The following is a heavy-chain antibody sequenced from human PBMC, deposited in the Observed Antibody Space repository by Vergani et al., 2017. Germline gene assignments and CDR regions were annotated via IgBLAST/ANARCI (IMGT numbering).Heavy chain of an antibody. CDR1: GFTFDDYA. CDR2: ISGDGGST. V-gene: IGHV3-43*02. D-gene: IGHD6-19*01. J-gene: IGHJ3*02. Sequence: EVQLVESGGGVVQPGWSLRLSCAASGFTFDDYAMHWVRQAPGKGLEWVSLISGDGGSTYYADSVKGRFTISRDNSKNSLYLQMNSLRTEDTALYYCAKDLLLISSGWRGGGAFDIWGQGTMVTVSS. CDR3: AKDLLLISSGWRGGGAFDI.